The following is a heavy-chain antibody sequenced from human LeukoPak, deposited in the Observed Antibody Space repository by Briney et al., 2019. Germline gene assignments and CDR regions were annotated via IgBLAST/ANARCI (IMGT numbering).Heavy chain of an antibody. CDR2: ISSSSSYI. V-gene: IGHV3-21*01. CDR1: GFTFSSYS. Sequence: GGSLRLSCAASGFTFSSYSMNWVRQAPGKGLEWVSSISSSSSYIYYADSVKGRFTISRDNAKNSLYLQMNSLRAEDTAVYYCARDPPYDSSGWIDAFDIWGQGTMVTVSS. CDR3: ARDPPYDSSGWIDAFDI. D-gene: IGHD3-22*01. J-gene: IGHJ3*02.